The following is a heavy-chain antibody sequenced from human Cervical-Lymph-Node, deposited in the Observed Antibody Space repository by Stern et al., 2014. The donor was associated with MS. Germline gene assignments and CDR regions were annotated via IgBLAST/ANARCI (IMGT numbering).Heavy chain of an antibody. CDR1: GFSLSTSGVA. CDR2: TYWDDDK. D-gene: IGHD3-22*01. CDR3: AHVVTYYFDY. V-gene: IGHV2-5*02. Sequence: QVTLRESGPTLVKPTQTLTLTCTFSGFSLSTSGVAVGWVPHPPAKELEWLALTYWDDDKRYSPSLKSRVTIYKDTSKNQVVLTMTNMDPVDTATYFCAHVVTYYFDYWGQGTLVIVSS. J-gene: IGHJ4*02.